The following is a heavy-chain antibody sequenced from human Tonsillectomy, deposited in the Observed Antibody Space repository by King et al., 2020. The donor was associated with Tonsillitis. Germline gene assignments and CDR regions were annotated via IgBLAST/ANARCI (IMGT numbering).Heavy chain of an antibody. D-gene: IGHD3-9*01. V-gene: IGHV1-46*01. Sequence: QLVQSGAEVKKPGASVKVSCKASGYTFTSYYMHWVRQAPGQGLEWMGIINPSGGSISYAQKFQGRVTMTRDTSTSTVYMELSSLRSEVTAVYYCARGAPIDWVLLTNMYYFDFWGQGTLVTVSS. CDR1: GYTFTSYY. J-gene: IGHJ4*02. CDR3: ARGAPIDWVLLTNMYYFDF. CDR2: INPSGGSI.